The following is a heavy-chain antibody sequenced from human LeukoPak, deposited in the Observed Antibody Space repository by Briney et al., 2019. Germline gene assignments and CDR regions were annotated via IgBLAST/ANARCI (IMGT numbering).Heavy chain of an antibody. CDR3: TRDLMDYDVSTGLHHYYMDV. Sequence: GGSLRLSCVASGFTFSSYWMHWVRQDPRKGLVWVSRINGDGRNINYADSVRGRFTISRDNTKNTLYLQMNTLRVEDTAVYYCTRDLMDYDVSTGLHHYYMDVWGKGTTVTVSS. CDR2: INGDGRNI. J-gene: IGHJ6*04. D-gene: IGHD3-9*01. V-gene: IGHV3-74*01. CDR1: GFTFSSYW.